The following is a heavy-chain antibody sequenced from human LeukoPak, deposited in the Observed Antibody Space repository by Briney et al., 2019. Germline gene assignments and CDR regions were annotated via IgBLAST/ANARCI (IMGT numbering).Heavy chain of an antibody. V-gene: IGHV4-4*07. Sequence: PSETLSLTCTVSGGSISSYYWSWIRQPAGKGLEWIGRIYTSGSTNYNPSLKSRVTMSVDTSKNQFSLKLSSVTAADTAVYYCARAGVDCSSTSCYTAAFDIWGQGTMVTVSS. CDR1: GGSISSYY. CDR3: ARAGVDCSSTSCYTAAFDI. D-gene: IGHD2-2*02. CDR2: IYTSGST. J-gene: IGHJ3*02.